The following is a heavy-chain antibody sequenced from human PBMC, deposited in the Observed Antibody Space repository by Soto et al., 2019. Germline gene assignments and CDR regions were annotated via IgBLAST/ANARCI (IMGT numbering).Heavy chain of an antibody. Sequence: GGSLRLSCAASGFTFDDYAMHWVRQAPGKGLEWVSGISWNSGSIGYADSVKGRFTISRDNAKNSLYLQMNSLRAEDTALYYCAKEERGPDYYDSFGRPLYGLDIWGQGTMVTVS. V-gene: IGHV3-9*01. J-gene: IGHJ3*02. CDR1: GFTFDDYA. CDR2: ISWNSGSI. CDR3: AKEERGPDYYDSFGRPLYGLDI. D-gene: IGHD3-22*01.